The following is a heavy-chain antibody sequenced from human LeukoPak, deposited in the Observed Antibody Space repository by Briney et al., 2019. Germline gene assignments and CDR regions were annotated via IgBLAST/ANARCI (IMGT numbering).Heavy chain of an antibody. CDR1: GGSLSGYY. CDR3: ARHPGASFDS. J-gene: IGHJ4*02. Sequence: PSETLSLTCSVSGGSLSGYYWSWIRQPPGRRLEWIGYIYYTGNTTYNPSLKSRVTISIDRSKNLFSLKLTSVTVADTAVYFCARHPGASFDSWGQGNLVTVSS. V-gene: IGHV4-59*08. CDR2: IYYTGNT. D-gene: IGHD7-27*01.